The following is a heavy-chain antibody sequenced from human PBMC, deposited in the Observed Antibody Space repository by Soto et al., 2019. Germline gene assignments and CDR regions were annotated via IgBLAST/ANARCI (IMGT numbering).Heavy chain of an antibody. CDR3: ARDITMVRGVIKPYYYYYGMDV. V-gene: IGHV1-2*04. CDR1: GYTFTGYY. D-gene: IGHD3-10*01. J-gene: IGHJ6*02. CDR2: INPNSGGT. Sequence: QVQLVQSGAEVKKPGASVKVSCKASGYTFTGYYMHWVRQAPGQGLEWMGWINPNSGGTNYAQKFQGWVTMTRDTSISTAYMELSRLRSDDTAVYYCARDITMVRGVIKPYYYYYGMDVWGQGTTVTVSS.